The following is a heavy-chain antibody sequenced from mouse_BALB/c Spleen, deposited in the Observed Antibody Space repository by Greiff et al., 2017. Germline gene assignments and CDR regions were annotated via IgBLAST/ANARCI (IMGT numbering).Heavy chain of an antibody. CDR3: ARFTNYYAMDY. Sequence: EVMLVESGGGLVQPGGSRKLSCAASGFTFSDYGMAWVRQAPGKGPEWVAFISNLAYSIYYADTVTGRFTISRENAKNTLYLEMSSLRSEDTAMYYCARFTNYYAMDYWGQGTSVTVSS. CDR2: ISNLAYSI. CDR1: GFTFSDYG. V-gene: IGHV5-15*02. J-gene: IGHJ4*01.